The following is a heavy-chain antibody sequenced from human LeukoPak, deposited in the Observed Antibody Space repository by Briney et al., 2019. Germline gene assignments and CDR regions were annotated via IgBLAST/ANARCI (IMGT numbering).Heavy chain of an antibody. J-gene: IGHJ6*03. V-gene: IGHV4-34*01. CDR3: ARLRCSSTSCPTYYYYYMDV. CDR2: INHSGST. CDR1: GGSFSGYY. Sequence: SETLSLTCAVYGGSFSGYYWSWIRQPPGKGLEWIGEINHSGSTNYNPSLKSRVTISVDTSKNQSSLKLSSVTAADTAVYYCARLRCSSTSCPTYYYYYMDVWGKGTTVTVSS. D-gene: IGHD2-2*01.